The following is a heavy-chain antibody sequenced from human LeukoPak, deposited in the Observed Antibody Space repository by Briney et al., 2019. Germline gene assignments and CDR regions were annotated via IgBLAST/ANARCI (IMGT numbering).Heavy chain of an antibody. CDR3: ARIGARTDY. J-gene: IGHJ4*02. D-gene: IGHD6-6*01. V-gene: IGHV4-34*01. Sequence: PSETLSLTCAVYGGSFSGYYWSWIRQPPGKGLEWIGEINHSGSTNYNPSLKSRVTISVDTSKNQFSLQLSSVTAADTAVYYCARIGARTDYWGQGTLVTVSS. CDR2: INHSGST. CDR1: GGSFSGYY.